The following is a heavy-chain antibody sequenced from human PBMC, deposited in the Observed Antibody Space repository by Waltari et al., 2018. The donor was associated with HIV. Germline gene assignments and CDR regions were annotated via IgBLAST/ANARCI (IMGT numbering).Heavy chain of an antibody. CDR2: IYTSGST. V-gene: IGHV4-61*02. Sequence: QVQLQESGPGLVKPSQTLSLTCTVSGGSTSSGSYYWSWIRQPAGQGLEWIGRIYTSGSTNYNPSRKSRVTISVDTSKNQFSLKLSSVTAADTAVYYCARDSLGWLRQGPFDYWGQGTLVTVSS. CDR3: ARDSLGWLRQGPFDY. D-gene: IGHD5-12*01. J-gene: IGHJ4*02. CDR1: GGSTSSGSYY.